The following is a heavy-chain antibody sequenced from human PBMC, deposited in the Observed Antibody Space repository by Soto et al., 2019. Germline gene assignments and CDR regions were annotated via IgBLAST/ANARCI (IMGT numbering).Heavy chain of an antibody. Sequence: QVQLQESGPGLVKPSQTLFLTCTVSGGSISSGGYYWSWIRQHPGKGLEWIGYIYYSGSTYYNPSLKSRVTISVDKSKSQFSLKLRSVTAADTAVYYCAIGRGETPHRSSALDFDYWGQGNLVTVSS. CDR3: AIGRGETPHRSSALDFDY. V-gene: IGHV4-31*03. CDR1: GGSISSGGYY. D-gene: IGHD6-6*01. CDR2: IYYSGST. J-gene: IGHJ4*02.